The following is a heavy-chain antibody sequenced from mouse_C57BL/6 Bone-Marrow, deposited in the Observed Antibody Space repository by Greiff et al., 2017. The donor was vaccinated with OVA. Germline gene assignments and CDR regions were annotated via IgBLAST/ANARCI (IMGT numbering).Heavy chain of an antibody. CDR1: GYTFTSYG. Sequence: VQLVESGAELARPGASVKLSCKASGYTFTSYGISWVKQRTGQGLEWIGEIYPRSGNTYYIEKFKGKATLTADKSSSTAYMELRSLTSEDSAVYFCARDDYDGAWFAYWGQGTLVTVSA. J-gene: IGHJ3*01. CDR3: ARDDYDGAWFAY. V-gene: IGHV1-81*01. CDR2: IYPRSGNT. D-gene: IGHD2-4*01.